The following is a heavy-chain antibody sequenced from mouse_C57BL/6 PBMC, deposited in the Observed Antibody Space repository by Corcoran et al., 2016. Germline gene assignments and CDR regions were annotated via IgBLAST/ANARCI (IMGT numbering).Heavy chain of an antibody. Sequence: EVQLQQSGPELVKPGASVKISCKASGYTFTDYYMNWVKQSHGKSLEWIGDINPNNGGTSYNQKFKGKATLTVDKSSSTAYMELRSLTSEDSAVYYCARRCDYVWWFDVWGTGTTVTVSS. CDR2: INPNNGGT. CDR1: GYTFTDYY. CDR3: ARRCDYVWWFDV. V-gene: IGHV1-26*01. D-gene: IGHD2-4*01. J-gene: IGHJ1*03.